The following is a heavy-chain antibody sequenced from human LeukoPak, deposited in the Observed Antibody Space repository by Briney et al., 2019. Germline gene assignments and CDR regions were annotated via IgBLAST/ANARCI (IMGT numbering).Heavy chain of an antibody. Sequence: SETLSLTCTVSGGSISSYYWSWIRQPAGKGLEWIGRIYTSGSTNYNPSLKSRVTMSVDTSKNQFSLKLSSVTAADTAVYYCARDRYYYGSGSYCFDPWGQGTLVTVSS. V-gene: IGHV4-4*07. CDR1: GGSISSYY. CDR3: ARDRYYYGSGSYCFDP. D-gene: IGHD3-10*01. J-gene: IGHJ5*02. CDR2: IYTSGST.